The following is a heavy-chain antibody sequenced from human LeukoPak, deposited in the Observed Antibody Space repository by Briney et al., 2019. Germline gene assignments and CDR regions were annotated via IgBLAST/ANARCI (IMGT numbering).Heavy chain of an antibody. CDR2: IYPGDPDT. CDR1: GYSFTSYW. J-gene: IGHJ4*02. D-gene: IGHD3-10*01. V-gene: IGHV5-51*01. Sequence: GESLKISCKGSGYSFTSYWIGWVRQMPGKGLEWMGIIYPGDPDTRNSPSFQGHVTISADKSISTAYLQWSSLKASDTAMYYCARGLLLWFGESPHWGQGTLVTVSS. CDR3: ARGLLLWFGESPH.